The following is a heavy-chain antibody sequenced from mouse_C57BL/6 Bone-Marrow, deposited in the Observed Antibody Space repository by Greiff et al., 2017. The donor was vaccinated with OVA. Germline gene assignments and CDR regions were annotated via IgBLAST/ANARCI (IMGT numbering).Heavy chain of an antibody. V-gene: IGHV14-4*01. J-gene: IGHJ2*01. D-gene: IGHD2-5*01. CDR2: IDPENGDT. CDR1: GFNIKDDY. CDR3: TLYSNYYFDY. Sequence: EVQLQQSGAELVRPGASVKLSCTASGFNIKDDYMHWVKQRPEQGLEWIGWIDPENGDTEYASKFQGKATITADTSSNTAYLQLSSLTSEDTAVYYCTLYSNYYFDYWGQGTTLTVSS.